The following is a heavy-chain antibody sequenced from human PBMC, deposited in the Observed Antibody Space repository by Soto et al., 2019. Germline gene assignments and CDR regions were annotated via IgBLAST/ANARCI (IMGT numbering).Heavy chain of an antibody. D-gene: IGHD5-18*01. CDR3: ARIGYSYGYNGFDN. J-gene: IGHJ4*02. V-gene: IGHV4-59*01. CDR1: GGSITSYY. CDR2: AYYSGST. Sequence: QVQLQESGPGLGKPSETLSLTCTVSGGSITSYYWSWIRQPPGKGLEWIGHAYYSGSTSYNPSLKRRVTISVDTSNNEVSLRLTSVTAADTAVYYCARIGYSYGYNGFDNWGQGTLVTVSS.